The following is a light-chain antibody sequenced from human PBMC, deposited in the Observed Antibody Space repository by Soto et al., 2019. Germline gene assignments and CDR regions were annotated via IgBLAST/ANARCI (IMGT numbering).Light chain of an antibody. CDR3: QQRSNWPPIT. Sequence: EIVLTQSPATLSLSPGARATLSCRASQSVGANLAWYQQKPGQAPRLLIYGASSRATGIPDRFSGSGSGTDFTLTISRLEPEDFAVYYCQQRSNWPPITFGQGTRLEIK. CDR2: GAS. CDR1: QSVGAN. J-gene: IGKJ5*01. V-gene: IGKV3-11*01.